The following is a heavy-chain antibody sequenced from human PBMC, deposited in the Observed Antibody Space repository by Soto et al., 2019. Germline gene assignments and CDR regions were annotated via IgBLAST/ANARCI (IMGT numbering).Heavy chain of an antibody. CDR1: GFTFSSYG. D-gene: IGHD3-22*01. CDR2: ISYDGSNK. J-gene: IGHJ5*02. Sequence: GGSLRLSCAASGFTFSSYGMHWVRQAPGKGLEWVAVISYDGSNKYYADSVKGRFTISRDNSKNTLYLQMNSLRAEDTAVYYCAKGRSYYYDSSGTPWFDPWGQGTLVTVSS. CDR3: AKGRSYYYDSSGTPWFDP. V-gene: IGHV3-30*18.